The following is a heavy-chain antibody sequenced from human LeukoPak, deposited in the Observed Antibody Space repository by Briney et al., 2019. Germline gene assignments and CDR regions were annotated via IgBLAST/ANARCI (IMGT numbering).Heavy chain of an antibody. Sequence: PGESLRLSCAPSGFTVSNHYMTWDRQAPGKGLEWVASIKKDGSETYYVASMKGRPTTSRDTDTNSMFLEINSQRAEEPAVYWCGRDFGYWGQGTLVTVSS. J-gene: IGHJ4*02. CDR2: IKKDGSET. CDR3: GRDFGY. V-gene: IGHV3-7*01. CDR1: GFTVSNHY. D-gene: IGHD3-16*01.